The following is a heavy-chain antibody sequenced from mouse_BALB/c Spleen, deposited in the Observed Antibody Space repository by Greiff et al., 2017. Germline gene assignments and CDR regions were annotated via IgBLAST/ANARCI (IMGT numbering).Heavy chain of an antibody. CDR2: ILPGSGST. V-gene: IGHV1-9*01. CDR1: GYTFSSYW. Sequence: QVQLQQSGAELMKPGASVKISCKATGYTFSSYWIEWVKQRPGHGLEWIGEILPGSGSTNYNEQFKGKATFTADTSSNTAYMQLSSLTSEDSAVYYCARGLRYDGAWFAYWGQGTLVTVSA. D-gene: IGHD2-14*01. J-gene: IGHJ3*01. CDR3: ARGLRYDGAWFAY.